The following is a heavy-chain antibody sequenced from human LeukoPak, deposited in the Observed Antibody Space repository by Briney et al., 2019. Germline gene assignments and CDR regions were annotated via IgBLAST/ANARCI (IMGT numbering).Heavy chain of an antibody. Sequence: ASETLCLTCTASGGSISHYYWSWIRQPPGKGLEWIWYINYSGSTNYNPSLKSRVTTSAETTKNQFPLKLSSVTAADTAFYYCARQEGGTTYDYWGQGTLVTVSS. CDR3: ARQEGGTTYDY. J-gene: IGHJ4*02. V-gene: IGHV4-59*08. CDR1: GGSISHYY. CDR2: INYSGST. D-gene: IGHD1-7*01.